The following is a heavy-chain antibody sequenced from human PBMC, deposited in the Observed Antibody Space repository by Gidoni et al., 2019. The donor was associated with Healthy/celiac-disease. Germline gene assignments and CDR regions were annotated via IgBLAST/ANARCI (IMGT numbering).Heavy chain of an antibody. Sequence: EVQLVESGGGLVQPGGSLRRSWAASGFTFSSYWMHWVRQAPGKGLVWVARINSYGSSTSYADSVKGRFTISRDNAKNTLYLQMNSLRAEDTAVYYCARASGSYPIDYWGQGTLVTVSS. CDR3: ARASGSYPIDY. J-gene: IGHJ4*02. CDR1: GFTFSSYW. D-gene: IGHD1-26*01. CDR2: INSYGSST. V-gene: IGHV3-74*01.